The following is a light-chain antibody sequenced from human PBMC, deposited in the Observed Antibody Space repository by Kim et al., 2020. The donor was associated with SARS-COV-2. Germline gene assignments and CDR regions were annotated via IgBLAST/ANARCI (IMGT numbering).Light chain of an antibody. CDR2: DAS. J-gene: IGKJ4*01. CDR1: QDIRHY. CDR3: QQYDSLPPT. Sequence: DIQMTQSPSSLSASVGDRVTITCRASQDIRHYINWYQQKPGKAPKLLIYDASNLEAEVPSRFSGSGSGPDFTFTISSLQPEDIATYYCQQYDSLPPTFGGGTKVDIK. V-gene: IGKV1-33*01.